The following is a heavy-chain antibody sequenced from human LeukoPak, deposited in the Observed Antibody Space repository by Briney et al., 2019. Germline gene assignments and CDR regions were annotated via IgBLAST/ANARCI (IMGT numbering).Heavy chain of an antibody. CDR3: ARGNVEMATIFFDY. D-gene: IGHD5-24*01. Sequence: GGSLRLSCAASNFIFGNYTMNWVRQAPGKGLEWVAVISYDGSNKYYADSVKGRFTISRDNSKNTLYLQMNSLRAEDTAVYYCARGNVEMATIFFDYWGQGTLVTVSS. CDR2: ISYDGSNK. CDR1: NFIFGNYT. V-gene: IGHV3-30*04. J-gene: IGHJ4*02.